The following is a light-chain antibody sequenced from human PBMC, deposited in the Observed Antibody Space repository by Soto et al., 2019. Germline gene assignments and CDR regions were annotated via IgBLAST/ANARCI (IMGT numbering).Light chain of an antibody. CDR1: SSDIGAYNY. J-gene: IGLJ1*01. CDR2: QVN. V-gene: IGLV2-8*01. Sequence: QSVLTQPPSASGSPGQSVTISCTGTSSDIGAYNYVSWYLQHPGKAPQLIIYQVNKRPSGVPDRFSGSKSGNTASLTVSGLQPEDEADFYCTSYAGNNNFVCGTGTKVTVL. CDR3: TSYAGNNNFV.